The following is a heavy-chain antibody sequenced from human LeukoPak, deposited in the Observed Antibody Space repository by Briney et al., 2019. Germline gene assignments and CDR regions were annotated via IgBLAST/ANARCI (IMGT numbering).Heavy chain of an antibody. V-gene: IGHV3-23*01. CDR2: ISGSGGST. CDR3: AKESDFWSGQYYYYYYGMDV. J-gene: IGHJ6*02. D-gene: IGHD3-3*01. Sequence: GGSLRLSCAASGFTFSSYAMSWVRQAPGKGLEWVSAISGSGGSTYYADSVKGRFTISRDNSKNTLYLQMNSLRAEDTAVYYCAKESDFWSGQYYYYYYGMDVWGQGTTVTVSS. CDR1: GFTFSSYA.